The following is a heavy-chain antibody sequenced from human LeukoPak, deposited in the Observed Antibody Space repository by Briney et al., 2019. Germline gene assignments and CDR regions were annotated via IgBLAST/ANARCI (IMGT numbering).Heavy chain of an antibody. J-gene: IGHJ4*02. CDR1: GGSISSYY. CDR2: IYYSGST. CDR3: ARKVGYSGYDY. V-gene: IGHV4-59*01. Sequence: SETLSLTCTVSGGSISSYYWSWIRQPPGKGLEWIGYIYYSGSTNYNPSLKSRVTISVDTSKNQFSLKLSSVTAADTAAYYCARKVGYSGYDYWGQGTLVTVSS. D-gene: IGHD5-12*01.